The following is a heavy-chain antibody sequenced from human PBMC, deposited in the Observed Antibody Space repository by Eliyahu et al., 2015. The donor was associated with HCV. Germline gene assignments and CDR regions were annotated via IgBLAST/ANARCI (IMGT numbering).Heavy chain of an antibody. D-gene: IGHD6-19*01. CDR3: AKEHNTGWPTFDS. Sequence: EVQLVESGGVVIQPGGSLRLSCXASGFTFDXYTMHWVRQAPGKGLEWVSLIXGNGGYRDYTESVKGRFTISRDNRKNSLFLQMNSLRTEDSALYYCAKEHNTGWPTFDSWGQGTLVTVSS. CDR2: IXGNGGYR. V-gene: IGHV3-43*01. CDR1: GFTFDXYT. J-gene: IGHJ5*01.